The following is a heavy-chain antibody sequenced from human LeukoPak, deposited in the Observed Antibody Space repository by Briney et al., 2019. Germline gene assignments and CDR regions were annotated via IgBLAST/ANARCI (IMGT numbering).Heavy chain of an antibody. CDR1: GYTFTGYY. Sequence: ASVKVSCKASGYTFTGYYMHWVRQAPGQGLEWMGWINPNSGDTNFAQKFQGRVTLTRDTSISTAYMELSRLRSDDTAVYYCARDLIRNYGGYYFDYWGQGILVTVSS. CDR2: INPNSGDT. V-gene: IGHV1-2*02. J-gene: IGHJ4*02. D-gene: IGHD1-7*01. CDR3: ARDLIRNYGGYYFDY.